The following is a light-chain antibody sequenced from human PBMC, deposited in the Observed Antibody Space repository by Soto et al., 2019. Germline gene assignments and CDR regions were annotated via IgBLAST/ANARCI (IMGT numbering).Light chain of an antibody. CDR3: QQLNSFPIP. Sequence: IPLTQSPSSLSASVGDRVTISCRASQGISSFLAWYQQKPGKAPKLLIYGASTLQSGVPSRFSGSGSGTDSTLTISSLQPEDFATYYCQQLNSFPIPFGPGTKVDIK. J-gene: IGKJ3*01. V-gene: IGKV1-9*01. CDR2: GAS. CDR1: QGISSF.